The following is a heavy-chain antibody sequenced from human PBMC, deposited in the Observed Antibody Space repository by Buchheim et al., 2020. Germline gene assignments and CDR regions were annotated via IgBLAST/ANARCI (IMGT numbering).Heavy chain of an antibody. CDR1: GFTFRSYG. CDR3: ARDSYYDSSETYYYYYGMDV. Sequence: QVQLVESGGGVVQPGRSLRLSCAASGFTFRSYGMHWVRQAPGKGLEWVAVIWYDGSNKYYADYVKGRFTISRDNYKNTLYLQMNSLRAEDTAVYYCARDSYYDSSETYYYYYGMDVWGQGTT. D-gene: IGHD3-22*01. V-gene: IGHV3-33*01. J-gene: IGHJ6*02. CDR2: IWYDGSNK.